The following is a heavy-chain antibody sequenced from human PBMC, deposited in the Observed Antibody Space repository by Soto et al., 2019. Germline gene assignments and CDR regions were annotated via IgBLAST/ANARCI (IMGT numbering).Heavy chain of an antibody. J-gene: IGHJ5*02. CDR1: GGSISTGGYY. CDR3: ARDAAP. V-gene: IGHV4-31*03. CDR2: IHNSATT. Sequence: QVQLQESGPGLVNPSQTLSLTCTVSGGSISTGGYYWSWIRQHPGKGLERIGYIHNSATTYDNPFLKSRVTISVDTSKNQFSLMLSSVTVADTAVYYCARDAAPWGQGALVTVSS.